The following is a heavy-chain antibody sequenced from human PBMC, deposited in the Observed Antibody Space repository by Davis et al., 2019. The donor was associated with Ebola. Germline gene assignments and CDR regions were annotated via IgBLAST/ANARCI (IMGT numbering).Heavy chain of an antibody. CDR2: IHSGGNT. V-gene: IGHV4-31*03. CDR3: ARAVGTVFLGVVVPDWFDP. CDR1: GASISGGGHF. Sequence: SETLSLTCTVSGASISGGGHFWTWIRQRPGKGLEWIGFIHSGGNTYSTPSLKSRLTISVDTTKNQFSLKLTSVTAADTAVYYCARAVGTVFLGVVVPDWFDPWGQGTLVTVAS. J-gene: IGHJ5*02. D-gene: IGHD3-3*01.